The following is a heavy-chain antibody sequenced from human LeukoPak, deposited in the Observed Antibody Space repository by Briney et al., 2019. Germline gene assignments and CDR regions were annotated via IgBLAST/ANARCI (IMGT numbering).Heavy chain of an antibody. CDR2: ISSTGTI. CDR1: GFTFSDYF. D-gene: IGHD2-21*01. J-gene: IGHJ4*02. CDR3: ARPAYCGGNCYYFPDY. V-gene: IGHV3-11*04. Sequence: GSLRLSCVASGFTFSDYFMSWIRQAPGKGLEWVSHISSTGTIYYADSVKGRTTISRDNAKNSLYLQMNSLRAEDTAVYYCARPAYCGGNCYYFPDYWGQGTLVTVSS.